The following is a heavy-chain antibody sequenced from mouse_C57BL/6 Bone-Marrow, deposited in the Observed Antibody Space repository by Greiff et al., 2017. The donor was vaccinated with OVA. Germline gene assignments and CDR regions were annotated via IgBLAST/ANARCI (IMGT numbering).Heavy chain of an antibody. J-gene: IGHJ2*01. CDR2: ISDGGSFT. V-gene: IGHV5-4*03. CDR3: AGAGSRSLDY. Sequence: EVTLVESGGGLVKPGGSLKLSCAASGFTFSSYAMPWVRQTPEKRLEWVATISDGGSFTYYPANVKGRFPISRDNAKNNLYLQMSHLKSEDTAIYYCAGAGSRSLDYWGQGTTLTVSS. D-gene: IGHD1-1*01. CDR1: GFTFSSYA.